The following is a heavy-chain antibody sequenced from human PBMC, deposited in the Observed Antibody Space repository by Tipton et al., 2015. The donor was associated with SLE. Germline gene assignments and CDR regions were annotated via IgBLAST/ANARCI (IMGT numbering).Heavy chain of an antibody. V-gene: IGHV3-21*01. CDR3: ARLWFGEESFDN. D-gene: IGHD3-10*01. Sequence: SLRLSCAASRFTFSSFTMDWVRQAPGKGLEWVSSISSGGTYIYYADSLKGRFILSRDNAKNSLYLQMNSLRAEDTAVYYCARLWFGEESFDNWGQGPLVTVSS. CDR1: RFTFSSFT. CDR2: ISSGGTYI. J-gene: IGHJ4*02.